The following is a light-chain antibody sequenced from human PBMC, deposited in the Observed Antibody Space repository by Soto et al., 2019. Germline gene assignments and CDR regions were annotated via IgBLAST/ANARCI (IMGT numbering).Light chain of an antibody. J-gene: IGLJ3*02. CDR2: TNN. Sequence: QSVLTQPPSASGTPGQAVTISCSGSSSNIGSNPLNWYQQLPGTAPKLLIYTNNQRPSGIPDRFSGSKSGTSASLAISGLQSEDEVDYYCAAWDESLNGWVFGEGTQLTVL. V-gene: IGLV1-44*01. CDR1: SSNIGSNP. CDR3: AAWDESLNGWV.